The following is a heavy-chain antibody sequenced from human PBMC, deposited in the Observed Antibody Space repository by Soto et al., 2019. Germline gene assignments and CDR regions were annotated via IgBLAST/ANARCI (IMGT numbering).Heavy chain of an antibody. V-gene: IGHV3-23*01. CDR3: AKDSTIFYAFFHY. Sequence: EVQLLESGGGLVQPGGSLRLSCVASGFTFSTYAMSWVRQAPGKGLEWVSASIGGGDTTYYANSVKGRFTISRDNSKNFFFLKINRVRVEAPPLFNCAKDSTIFYAFFHYWAGGPLVT. J-gene: IGHJ4*02. CDR1: GFTFSTYA. CDR2: SIGGGDTT. D-gene: IGHD3-3*01.